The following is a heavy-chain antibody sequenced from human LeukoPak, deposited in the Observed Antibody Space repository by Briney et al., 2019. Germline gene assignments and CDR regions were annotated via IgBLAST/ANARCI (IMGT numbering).Heavy chain of an antibody. CDR3: ARGTRRRAATAVTNYYFDY. CDR1: GYSFTGCY. CDR2: INPNTGAT. J-gene: IGHJ4*02. V-gene: IGHV1-2*02. Sequence: ASVKVSCKPSGYSFTGCYFHWVRQAPGQGLEWMGWINPNTGATNSAQKFQGRVTMTRDTSISTVYMELNRLRSDDTAVFYCARGTRRRAATAVTNYYFDYWGQGTLVTVSS. D-gene: IGHD1-26*01.